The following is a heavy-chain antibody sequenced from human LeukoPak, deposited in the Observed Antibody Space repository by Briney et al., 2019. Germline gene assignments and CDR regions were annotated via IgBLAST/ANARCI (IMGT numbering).Heavy chain of an antibody. CDR2: INHSGST. Sequence: SETLSLTCAVYGGSFSNYYWSWIRQPPGKGLEWIGEINHSGSTNYNPSFKSRVTISVDTSKNQFSLNLTSVTAADTAIYYCASGAAAPLYYFDYWGQGSLVTVSS. CDR3: ASGAAAPLYYFDY. CDR1: GGSFSNYY. J-gene: IGHJ4*02. V-gene: IGHV4-34*01. D-gene: IGHD6-13*01.